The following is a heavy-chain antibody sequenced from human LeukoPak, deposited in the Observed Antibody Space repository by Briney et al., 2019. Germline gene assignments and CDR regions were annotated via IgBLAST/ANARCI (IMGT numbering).Heavy chain of an antibody. CDR3: ARGAMVRGVIYYYGMDV. V-gene: IGHV1-2*04. D-gene: IGHD3-10*01. J-gene: IGHJ6*04. CDR2: INPNSGGT. Sequence: ASVKVSCKASGYTFTGYYMHWVRQAPGQGLEWMGWINPNSGGTNYAQKFQGWVTMTRDTSISTAYMELSRLRSDDTAVYYCARGAMVRGVIYYYGMDVWSKGTTVTVSS. CDR1: GYTFTGYY.